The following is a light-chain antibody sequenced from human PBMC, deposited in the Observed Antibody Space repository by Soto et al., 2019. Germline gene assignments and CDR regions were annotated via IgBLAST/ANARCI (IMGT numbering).Light chain of an antibody. J-gene: IGLJ1*01. CDR1: SSDVGGYNY. V-gene: IGLV2-14*03. CDR3: SSYTASCTYV. CDR2: DVS. Sequence: QSALTQPASVSGSPGQSITISCTGTSSDVGGYNYVSWYQHHPGKAPKLMIFDVSNRPSGVSNHFSGSKSGNTASLTISGLQAEDEADYYCSSYTASCTYVFGTGTKLTVL.